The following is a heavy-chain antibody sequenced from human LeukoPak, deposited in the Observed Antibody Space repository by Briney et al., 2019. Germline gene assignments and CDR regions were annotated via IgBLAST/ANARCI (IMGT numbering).Heavy chain of an antibody. D-gene: IGHD4-23*01. V-gene: IGHV1-69*13. J-gene: IGHJ6*03. CDR3: ARGLSGGNRFLDYYYYYMDV. Sequence: SVKFSCKASGSTFSSYAISWVRQAPGQGLEWMGGIIPIFGTANYDQKFQGSVTITADESTSTAYMELSSLRSEDTAVYHCARGLSGGNRFLDYYYYYMDVWGKGTTVTVSS. CDR2: IIPIFGTA. CDR1: GSTFSSYA.